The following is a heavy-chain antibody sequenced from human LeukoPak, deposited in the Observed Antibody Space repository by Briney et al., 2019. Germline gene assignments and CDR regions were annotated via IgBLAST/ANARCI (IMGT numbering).Heavy chain of an antibody. CDR2: IILILGIA. Sequence: SVKASCKPSGGTFCSYAISWVRQAPGQGREWMGRIILILGIANYAQKFKGGVTITADKSTSTAYMDLRSLRSEDTAVYYCARLYWSGGSCYDYWGQGTLVTVSS. CDR3: ARLYWSGGSCYDY. CDR1: GGTFCSYA. V-gene: IGHV1-69*04. D-gene: IGHD2-15*01. J-gene: IGHJ4*02.